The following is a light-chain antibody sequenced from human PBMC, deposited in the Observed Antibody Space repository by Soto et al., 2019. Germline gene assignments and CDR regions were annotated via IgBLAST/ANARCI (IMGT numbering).Light chain of an antibody. V-gene: IGKV3D-15*01. CDR2: GAS. CDR1: QSVSSN. Sequence: EIVMTQSPATLSVSPGERATLSCRASQSVSSNLAWYQQKPGQAPRLLIYGASRRATGIPDRFSASGTGTDFTLTISRLEPEDFAVYYCQQYSASPRTFGQGTKVDIK. J-gene: IGKJ1*01. CDR3: QQYSASPRT.